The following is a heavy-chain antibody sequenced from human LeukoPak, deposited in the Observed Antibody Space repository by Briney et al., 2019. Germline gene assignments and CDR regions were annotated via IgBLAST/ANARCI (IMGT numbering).Heavy chain of an antibody. D-gene: IGHD2-2*01. V-gene: IGHV3-48*02. J-gene: IGHJ4*02. CDR3: ARVWHCTSTSCYDY. Sequence: PGGSLRLSCAASGFTFSSYSMNWVRQAPGKGLEWVSYISSSSGTIYYADSVRGRFTISRDNAKNSLYLQMNSLRDEDTAVYYCARVWHCTSTSCYDYWDQGTLVTVSS. CDR2: ISSSSGTI. CDR1: GFTFSSYS.